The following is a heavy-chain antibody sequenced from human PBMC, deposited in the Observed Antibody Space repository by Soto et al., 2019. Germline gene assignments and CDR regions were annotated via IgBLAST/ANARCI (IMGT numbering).Heavy chain of an antibody. CDR1: GFTFSTYA. Sequence: QPAGSLRLSCAASGFTFSTYAMSWVRQAPGRGLEWVSAISGSGAGTYYADSVKGRFTISRDNSIKTLYLQMNSLRTEDTAVYYCAHPRGYGVFDAYDIWGQGAMVTVSS. V-gene: IGHV3-23*01. D-gene: IGHD4-17*01. CDR3: AHPRGYGVFDAYDI. J-gene: IGHJ3*02. CDR2: ISGSGAGT.